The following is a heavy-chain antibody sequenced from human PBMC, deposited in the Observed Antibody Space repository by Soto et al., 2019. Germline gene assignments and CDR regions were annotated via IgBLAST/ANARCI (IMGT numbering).Heavy chain of an antibody. Sequence: QVQLVQSGAEEKKPGASVKVSCKASGYTFTSDAMHWVRQAPGQRLEWMGWINAGNGNTKYSQKFQGRVTITRDTSASTAYMELSSLRSEDTAVYYCARRSGYYLIDDYWGQGTLVTVSS. D-gene: IGHD3-22*01. CDR2: INAGNGNT. CDR3: ARRSGYYLIDDY. J-gene: IGHJ4*02. CDR1: GYTFTSDA. V-gene: IGHV1-3*05.